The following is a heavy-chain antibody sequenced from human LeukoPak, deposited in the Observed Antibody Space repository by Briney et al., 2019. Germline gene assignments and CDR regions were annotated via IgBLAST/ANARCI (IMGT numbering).Heavy chain of an antibody. Sequence: GGSLRLSCAASGFTFSSYWMSWVRQAPGKGLEWVVNIKQGGSEKYYVDSGKGRFTISRDNAKNSLYLQMNSLRAEDTAVYYCVRTRRGRITMVRGVPHYLDYWGQGTLVTVSS. J-gene: IGHJ4*02. CDR1: GFTFSSYW. CDR3: VRTRRGRITMVRGVPHYLDY. CDR2: IKQGGSEK. D-gene: IGHD3-10*01. V-gene: IGHV3-7*01.